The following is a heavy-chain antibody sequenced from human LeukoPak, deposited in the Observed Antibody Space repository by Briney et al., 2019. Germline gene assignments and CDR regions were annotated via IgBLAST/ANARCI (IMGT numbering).Heavy chain of an antibody. Sequence: GASVKVSCKTSGYTFTCYYIHWVRQAPGQGLEWMGWINPKSGASNYAQNFQGRVTMTRDTSISTAYMDLSSLTSDDTAVYYCAKTYYYGSFVYWGQGTLLTVSS. V-gene: IGHV1-2*02. D-gene: IGHD3-10*01. J-gene: IGHJ4*02. CDR1: GYTFTCYY. CDR3: AKTYYYGSFVY. CDR2: INPKSGAS.